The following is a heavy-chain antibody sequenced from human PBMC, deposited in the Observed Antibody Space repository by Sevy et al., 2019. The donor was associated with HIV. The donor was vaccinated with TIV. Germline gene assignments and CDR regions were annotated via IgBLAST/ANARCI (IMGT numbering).Heavy chain of an antibody. D-gene: IGHD5-18*01. CDR1: GGSISGYY. J-gene: IGHJ4*02. CDR2: IHYSGST. V-gene: IGHV4-59*01. CDR3: ARKYSYGSNFDY. Sequence: SETLSLTCTVSGGSISGYYWTWIRQSPGKGLEWIGYIHYSGSTNYNPSLEGRVTISGDTSKNQFSLRLTTVTAADTAVYYCARKYSYGSNFDYWGQGTLVTVSS.